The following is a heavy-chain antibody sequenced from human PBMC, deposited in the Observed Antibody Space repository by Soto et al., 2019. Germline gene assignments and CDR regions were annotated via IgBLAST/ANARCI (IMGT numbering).Heavy chain of an antibody. CDR3: TTDNIYYYDSSGPG. J-gene: IGHJ4*02. D-gene: IGHD3-22*01. CDR2: ISGSGGST. V-gene: IGHV3-23*01. CDR1: GFTFSSYA. Sequence: PGGSLRLSCAASGFTFSSYAMSWVRQAPGKGLEWVSAISGSGGSTYYADSVKGRFTISRDDSKNTLYLQMNSLKTEDTAVYYCTTDNIYYYDSSGPGWGQGTLVTVSS.